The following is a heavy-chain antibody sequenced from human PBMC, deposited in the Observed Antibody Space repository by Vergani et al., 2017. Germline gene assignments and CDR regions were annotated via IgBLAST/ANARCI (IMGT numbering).Heavy chain of an antibody. D-gene: IGHD3-22*01. V-gene: IGHV3-30-3*02. CDR1: GFTFSSYA. Sequence: QVQLVESGGGVVQPGRSLRLSCAASGFTFSSYAMHWVRQAPGKGLEWVAVISYDGSNKYYADSVKGRFTISRDNSKNTLYLQMNSLRAEDTAVYYCAKQGGPDSSGYYYPEYFQHWGQGTLVTVSS. CDR2: ISYDGSNK. CDR3: AKQGGPDSSGYYYPEYFQH. J-gene: IGHJ1*01.